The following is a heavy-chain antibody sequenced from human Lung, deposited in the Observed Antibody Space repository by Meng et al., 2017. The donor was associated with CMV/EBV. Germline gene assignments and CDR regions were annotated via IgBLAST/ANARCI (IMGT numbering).Heavy chain of an antibody. CDR2: MYPGNSDV. CDR1: GYSFTSYW. CDR3: AIHETSSSPGGPPPFDY. Sequence: GESLKISCKGSGYSFTSYWIGWVRHSPDKGLEWMAIMYPGNSDVKYSPSFQGQVAISADRSISTVYLQWGSLKASDTAIYYCAIHETSSSPGGPPPFDYWGQGTLVXVSS. J-gene: IGHJ4*02. V-gene: IGHV5-51*01. D-gene: IGHD6-6*01.